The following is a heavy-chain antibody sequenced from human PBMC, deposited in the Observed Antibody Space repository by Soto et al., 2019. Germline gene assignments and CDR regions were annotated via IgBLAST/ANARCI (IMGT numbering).Heavy chain of an antibody. CDR1: GGTFSSYT. Sequence: SVKVSCKASGGTFSSYTISWVRQAPGQGLEWMGRIIPILGIANYAQKFQGRVTITADKSTSTAYMELSSLRSEDTAVYYCARDIALDCSSTSCTGDAFDIWGQGTMVTVSS. J-gene: IGHJ3*02. CDR3: ARDIALDCSSTSCTGDAFDI. V-gene: IGHV1-69*04. D-gene: IGHD2-2*01. CDR2: IIPILGIA.